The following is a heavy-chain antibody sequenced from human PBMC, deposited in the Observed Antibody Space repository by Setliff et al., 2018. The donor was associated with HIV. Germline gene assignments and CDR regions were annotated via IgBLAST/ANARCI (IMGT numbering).Heavy chain of an antibody. CDR1: GSSISSSSYY. CDR2: IYYSGST. V-gene: IGHV4-39*07. J-gene: IGHJ3*02. CDR3: ARTQTQDAFDI. Sequence: PSETLSLTCTVSGSSISSSSYYWGWIRQPPGKGLEWIGSIYYSGSTYYNPSLKSRVTISVDTSKNQFSLKLSSVTAADTAVYYCARTQTQDAFDIWGQGTMVTVSS.